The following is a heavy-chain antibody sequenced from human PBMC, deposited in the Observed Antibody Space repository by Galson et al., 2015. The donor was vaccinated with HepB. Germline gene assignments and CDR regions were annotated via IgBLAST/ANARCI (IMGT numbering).Heavy chain of an antibody. D-gene: IGHD2-21*01. Sequence: PALVKPTQTLTLTCTFSGFSLSTSGVSVGWIRQPPGKALEWLALIYWDDDKRYSPSLKTKLTITKDTSKNLVVLTVTNVDPVDQATYFCAHIGDLHAFDVWGQGTMVTVSS. J-gene: IGHJ3*01. V-gene: IGHV2-5*02. CDR2: IYWDDDK. CDR1: GFSLSTSGVS. CDR3: AHIGDLHAFDV.